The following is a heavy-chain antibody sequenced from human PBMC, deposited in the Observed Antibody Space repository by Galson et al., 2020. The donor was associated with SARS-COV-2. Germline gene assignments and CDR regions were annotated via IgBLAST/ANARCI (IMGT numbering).Heavy chain of an antibody. V-gene: IGHV3-30*18. Sequence: GGSLRLSCAASGFTFSSYGMHWVRQAPGKGLEWVAVLSYDGSNKYYADSVKGRFTISRDNSKNTLYLQMNSLRAEDTAVYYCAKDHGRYCSGGSCYSGIIDYWGQGTLVTVSS. D-gene: IGHD2-15*01. J-gene: IGHJ4*02. CDR2: LSYDGSNK. CDR1: GFTFSSYG. CDR3: AKDHGRYCSGGSCYSGIIDY.